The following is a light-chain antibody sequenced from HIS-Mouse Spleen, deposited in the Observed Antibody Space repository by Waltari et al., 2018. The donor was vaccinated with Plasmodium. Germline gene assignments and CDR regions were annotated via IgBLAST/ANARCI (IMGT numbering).Light chain of an antibody. V-gene: IGKV1-9*01. J-gene: IGKJ1*01. CDR1: QGISSY. CDR2: AAS. CDR3: QQLNSYPPT. Sequence: DIQLTQSPSFLSASVGDRVTITCRASQGISSYLAWYQQKPGKAPKLLIYAASTWQSGVPSRFSGSGAGTEVTLTISSLQPEEFATYYCQQLNSYPPTFGQGTKVEIK.